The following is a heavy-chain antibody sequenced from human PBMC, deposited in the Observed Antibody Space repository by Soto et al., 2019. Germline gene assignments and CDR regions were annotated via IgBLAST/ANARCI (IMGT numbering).Heavy chain of an antibody. J-gene: IGHJ6*02. CDR2: IWYDGSNK. D-gene: IGHD2-15*01. V-gene: IGHV3-33*01. CDR3: ARVSGGYCSGGSCYYYYYGMDV. CDR1: GFTFSSYG. Sequence: QVQLVESGGGVVQPGRSLRLSCAASGFTFSSYGMHWVRQAPGKGLEWVAVIWYDGSNKYYADSVKGRFTISRDNSKNTLYLQMNSLRAEDTAVYYCARVSGGYCSGGSCYYYYYGMDVWGQGTTVTVSS.